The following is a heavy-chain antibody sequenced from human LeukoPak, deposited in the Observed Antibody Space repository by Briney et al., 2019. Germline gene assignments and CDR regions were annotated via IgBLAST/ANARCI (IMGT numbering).Heavy chain of an antibody. CDR2: ISSSSSTI. CDR1: GFTFSSYS. V-gene: IGHV3-48*01. Sequence: PGGSLRLSCAASGFTFSSYSMNWVRQAPGKGLGWVSYISSSSSTIYYADSVKGRFTISRDNSKNTLYLQMNSLGAEDTALYYCSRKQGGIWHFDYWGQGTLVTVSS. D-gene: IGHD2-15*01. J-gene: IGHJ4*02. CDR3: SRKQGGIWHFDY.